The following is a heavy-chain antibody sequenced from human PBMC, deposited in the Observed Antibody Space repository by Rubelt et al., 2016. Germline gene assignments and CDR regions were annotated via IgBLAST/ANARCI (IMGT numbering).Heavy chain of an antibody. CDR1: GFTVSSNY. D-gene: IGHD3-16*01. J-gene: IGHJ4*02. CDR2: IYSGGAT. CDR3: AKTAGGSWNFDY. Sequence: SVGGMVQPGGSLRLSCAASGFTVSSNYMSWVRQAPGKGLEWVSLIYSGGATYYADSVKGRFTVSRDNSKHTVYLQMNSLRAEDTAVYYCAKTAGGSWNFDYWGQGTLVTVSS. V-gene: IGHV3-66*01.